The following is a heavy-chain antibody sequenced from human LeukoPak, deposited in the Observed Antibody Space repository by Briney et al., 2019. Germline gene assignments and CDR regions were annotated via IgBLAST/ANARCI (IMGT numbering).Heavy chain of an antibody. CDR3: ARGAGYCGGDCYLNWFDP. J-gene: IGHJ5*02. D-gene: IGHD2-21*02. Sequence: SETLCLTCTVSGGSIRSYYWSWIRQPPGKGLEWVGYIYYSGNTNYNPSLKSRVTISVDTSKTQFSLKLSSVTAADTAVYYCARGAGYCGGDCYLNWFDPWGQGTLVTVYS. CDR2: IYYSGNT. V-gene: IGHV4-59*01. CDR1: GGSIRSYY.